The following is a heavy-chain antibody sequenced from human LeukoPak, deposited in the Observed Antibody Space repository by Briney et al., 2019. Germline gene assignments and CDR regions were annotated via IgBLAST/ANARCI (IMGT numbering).Heavy chain of an antibody. CDR3: ARAPTRYSSGSLIGY. Sequence: GASVKVSCKASGYTFTGYYMHWVRQAPGQGLEWMGWINPNSGGTNYAQKFQGRVTMTRDTSISTAYMELSRLRSDDTAVYYCARAPTRYSSGSLIGYWGQGTLVTVSS. CDR2: INPNSGGT. D-gene: IGHD6-19*01. CDR1: GYTFTGYY. J-gene: IGHJ4*02. V-gene: IGHV1-2*02.